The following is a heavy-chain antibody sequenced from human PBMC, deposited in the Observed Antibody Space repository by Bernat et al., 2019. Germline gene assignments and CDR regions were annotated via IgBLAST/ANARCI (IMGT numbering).Heavy chain of an antibody. V-gene: IGHV3-48*03. J-gene: IGHJ4*02. Sequence: EVQLVESGGGLVQPGGSLRLSCAASGFTFSTYDMNWVRQAPGKGLEWVSFISDSGSPIYYADSVKGRFTISRDNAKNSLYLQMNSVRAEDTAVYHCVREAHLDILDYWGQGTLVTVSS. D-gene: IGHD2-2*03. CDR3: VREAHLDILDY. CDR1: GFTFSTYD. CDR2: ISDSGSPI.